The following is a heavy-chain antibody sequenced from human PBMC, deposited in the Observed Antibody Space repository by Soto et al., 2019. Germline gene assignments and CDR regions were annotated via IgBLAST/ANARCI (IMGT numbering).Heavy chain of an antibody. CDR3: AREMAGRGYCSGAGCYSHGLDI. Sequence: QVQLVESGGGVVQPGRSLRLSCAASGFTFSAYPIDWVRQAPGKGLEGVAVISYDGSDKDYADSVKGRFTISRDNSKNTVYLQMNSLRPEDTAVYYWAREMAGRGYCSGAGCYSHGLDIWGQGTMVTVSS. CDR2: ISYDGSDK. D-gene: IGHD2-15*01. J-gene: IGHJ3*02. V-gene: IGHV3-30-3*01. CDR1: GFTFSAYP.